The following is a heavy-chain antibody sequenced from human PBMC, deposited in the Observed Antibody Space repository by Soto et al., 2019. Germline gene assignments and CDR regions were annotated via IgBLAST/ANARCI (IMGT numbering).Heavy chain of an antibody. D-gene: IGHD5-12*01. Sequence: QVPLVQSGAEVRKPGASVTVSCRSSGDSFNDYYIHWVRQAPGQGFEWMGWINPNGGVTKYVQKFQGWVSMTRDTSIRTVYMQLSRLRSDDTAVYYCARESGGATATLDYYYFYMDVWGTGTTVTVSS. CDR2: INPNGGVT. V-gene: IGHV1-2*04. J-gene: IGHJ6*03. CDR3: ARESGGATATLDYYYFYMDV. CDR1: GDSFNDYY.